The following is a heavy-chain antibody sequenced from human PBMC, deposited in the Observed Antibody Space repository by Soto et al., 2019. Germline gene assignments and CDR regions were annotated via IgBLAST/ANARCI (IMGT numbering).Heavy chain of an antibody. CDR2: IIPILDVA. CDR3: ARSIKEDKGVAGPREIWSAP. Sequence: QVQLVQSGAEVKRPGSSVKVSCQTSGGTFRTYTINWVRQAPGQGLEWMGRIIPILDVANYAQKFQGRVTIPAEKPTSKPQRNLRSVRSEDTPVYYCARSIKEDKGVAGPREIWSAPWGQGPLVPFPS. V-gene: IGHV1-69*02. J-gene: IGHJ5*02. D-gene: IGHD6-19*01. CDR1: GGTFRTYT.